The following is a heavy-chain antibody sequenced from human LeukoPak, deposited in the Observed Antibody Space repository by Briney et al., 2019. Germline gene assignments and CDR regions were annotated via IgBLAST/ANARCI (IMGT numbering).Heavy chain of an antibody. J-gene: IGHJ4*02. D-gene: IGHD2-2*01. CDR3: AKEETSGGANCYALDY. V-gene: IGHV3-23*01. CDR1: GFTFSSYA. Sequence: PGGSLRLSCAASGFTFSSYAMTWVRQAPDKGLEWVSAISGSDGSTYYADSVKGRFTISRDDSQNTLYLQMKSLSAEDTAVYYCAKEETSGGANCYALDYWGQGTLVTVSS. CDR2: ISGSDGST.